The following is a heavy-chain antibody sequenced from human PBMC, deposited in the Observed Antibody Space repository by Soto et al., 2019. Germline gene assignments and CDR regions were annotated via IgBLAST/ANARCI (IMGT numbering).Heavy chain of an antibody. Sequence: GGSLRLSCAASGFTFSSYGMHWVRQAPGKGLEWVAVIWYDGSNKYYADSVKGRFTISRDNSKNTLYLQMNSLRAEDTAVYYCARGGSSPGRKYYFDYWGQGTLVTVSS. J-gene: IGHJ4*02. V-gene: IGHV3-33*01. CDR1: GFTFSSYG. CDR2: IWYDGSNK. D-gene: IGHD2-15*01. CDR3: ARGGSSPGRKYYFDY.